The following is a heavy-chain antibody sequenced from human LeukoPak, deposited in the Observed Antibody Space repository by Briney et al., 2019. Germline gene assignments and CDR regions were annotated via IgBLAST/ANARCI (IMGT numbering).Heavy chain of an antibody. D-gene: IGHD3-9*01. Sequence: PSETLSLTCTVSGGSISSYYWSWIRQPPGKGLEWIGYIYYSGSTNYNPSLKSRVTISVDTSKNQFSLKLSSVTAADTAVYYCAREGSYDILTGYHYYYMDVWGKGTTVTVSS. J-gene: IGHJ6*03. CDR1: GGSISSYY. CDR3: AREGSYDILTGYHYYYMDV. V-gene: IGHV4-59*01. CDR2: IYYSGST.